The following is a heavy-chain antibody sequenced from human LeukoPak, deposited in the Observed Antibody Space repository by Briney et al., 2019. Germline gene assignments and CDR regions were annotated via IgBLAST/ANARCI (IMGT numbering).Heavy chain of an antibody. CDR2: IYHSGST. CDR3: ASSHYDILTGYLSHFDY. CDR1: GGSISSSNW. J-gene: IGHJ4*02. V-gene: IGHV4-4*02. D-gene: IGHD3-9*01. Sequence: SETLSLTCAVSGGSISSSNWWGWVRQPPGKGLEWIGEIYHSGSTNYNPSLKSRVTISVDKSKNQFSLKLSSVTAADTAVYYCASSHYDILTGYLSHFDYWGQGTLVTVSS.